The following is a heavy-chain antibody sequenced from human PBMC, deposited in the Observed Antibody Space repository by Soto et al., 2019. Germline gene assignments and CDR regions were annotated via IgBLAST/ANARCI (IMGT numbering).Heavy chain of an antibody. V-gene: IGHV1-2*02. J-gene: IGHJ4*02. Sequence: ASVKVSCKASGYTFADFYIHWVRQAPGQGFEWMGWMNPNTGGASYAQKFLGRVAMTGDTSISTAYMGLSRLSSNDTAVYFCATSNYADFWSRAFWGQGTLVTVSS. D-gene: IGHD3-3*01. CDR1: GYTFADFY. CDR2: MNPNTGGA. CDR3: ATSNYADFWSRAF.